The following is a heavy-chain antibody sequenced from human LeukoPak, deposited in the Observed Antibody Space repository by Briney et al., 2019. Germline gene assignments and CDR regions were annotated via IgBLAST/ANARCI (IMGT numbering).Heavy chain of an antibody. CDR2: IGIDSGNT. V-gene: IGHV3-48*01. Sequence: GGSLRLSCAASGFPFVEYSMNWVRQVPGKGLEWIAYIGIDSGNTKYADSVRGRFTISADKAKNSLYLQMNSLRVEDTAVYYCARDHNYAFDNWGQGTLVSVAS. J-gene: IGHJ4*02. CDR1: GFPFVEYS. D-gene: IGHD1-1*01. CDR3: ARDHNYAFDN.